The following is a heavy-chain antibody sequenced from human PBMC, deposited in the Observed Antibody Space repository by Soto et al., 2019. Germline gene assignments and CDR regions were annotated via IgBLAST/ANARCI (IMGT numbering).Heavy chain of an antibody. CDR3: AREQLVDYYYGRDV. CDR2: IKQDGSEK. Sequence: GGSLRLSCAASGFTFSSYWMSWVRQAPGKGLEWVANIKQDGSEKYYVDSVKGRFTISRDNAKNSLYLQMNSLRAEDTAVYYCAREQLVDYYYGRDVWGQGTTVTVSS. V-gene: IGHV3-7*01. J-gene: IGHJ6*02. CDR1: GFTFSSYW. D-gene: IGHD6-6*01.